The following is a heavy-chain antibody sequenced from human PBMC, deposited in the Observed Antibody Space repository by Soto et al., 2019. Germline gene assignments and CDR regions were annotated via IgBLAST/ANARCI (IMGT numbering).Heavy chain of an antibody. CDR1: GFTFSGSA. CDR2: IRSKANSYAT. CDR3: TRHFPDLNPQGGSSGYDPPEPYYYYYYMDV. J-gene: IGHJ6*03. V-gene: IGHV3-73*01. Sequence: EVQLVESGGGLVQPGGSLKLSCAASGFTFSGSAMHWVRQASGKGLEWVGRIRSKANSYATAYAASVKGRFTISRDDSKNTAYLQMTSLKTEDTAVYSCTRHFPDLNPQGGSSGYDPPEPYYYYYYMDVWGKGTTVTVSS. D-gene: IGHD5-12*01.